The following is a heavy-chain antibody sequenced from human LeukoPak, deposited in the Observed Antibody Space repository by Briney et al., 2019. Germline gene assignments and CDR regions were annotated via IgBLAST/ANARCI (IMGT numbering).Heavy chain of an antibody. Sequence: AGGSLRLSCAASGFTVSSNYMSWVRQAPGKGLEWVSVIYCGGSTYYADSVKCRFTISRDNSKNTLSLQMNSLRAEDTAVYYCARALEYCSGGICYEGYFDYWGQGTLVTVSS. J-gene: IGHJ4*02. V-gene: IGHV3-66*01. CDR3: ARALEYCSGGICYEGYFDY. D-gene: IGHD2-15*01. CDR1: GFTVSSNY. CDR2: IYCGGST.